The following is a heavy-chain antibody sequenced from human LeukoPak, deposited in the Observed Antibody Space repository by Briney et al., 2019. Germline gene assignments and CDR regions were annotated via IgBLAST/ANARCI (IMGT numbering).Heavy chain of an antibody. D-gene: IGHD6-19*01. J-gene: IGHJ4*02. CDR2: INSDGSST. Sequence: GSLRLSCAASGFTFSSYWMHWVRQAPGKGLVWVSRINSDGSSTSYADSVKGRLTISRDNAKNTLYLQMNSLRAEDTAVYYCAARGYSSGWLVFDYWGQGTLVTVSS. V-gene: IGHV3-74*01. CDR3: AARGYSSGWLVFDY. CDR1: GFTFSSYW.